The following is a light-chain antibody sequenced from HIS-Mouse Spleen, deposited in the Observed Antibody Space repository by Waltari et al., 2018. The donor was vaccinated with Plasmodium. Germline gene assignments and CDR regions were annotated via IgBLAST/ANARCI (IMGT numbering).Light chain of an antibody. CDR3: CSYAGSSTFV. Sequence: QSALTQPASVSGSPGQSITISCTGTSSDVGSYNLVSWYQHHPGKAPKRMIYEGSKRPSGVYKRFSGSKSGNTASLTISGLQAEDEADYYCCSYAGSSTFVFGGGTKLTVL. J-gene: IGLJ3*02. CDR1: SSDVGSYNL. V-gene: IGLV2-23*03. CDR2: EGS.